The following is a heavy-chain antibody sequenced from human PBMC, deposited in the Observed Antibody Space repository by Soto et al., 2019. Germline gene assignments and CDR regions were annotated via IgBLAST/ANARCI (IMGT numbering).Heavy chain of an antibody. CDR2: ISYDGSNK. V-gene: IGHV3-30-3*01. CDR1: GCTFSSYA. J-gene: IGHJ3*02. D-gene: IGHD6-19*01. Sequence: QVQLLESGGGVVQPGRCLRLSCAASGCTFSSYAMHWVRQAPGKGLEWVAVISYDGSNKYYADSVKGRFTISRDNSKNTLYLQMNSLRAEDTAVYYCARDSPVADAFDTWGLGTMVTVSS. CDR3: ARDSPVADAFDT.